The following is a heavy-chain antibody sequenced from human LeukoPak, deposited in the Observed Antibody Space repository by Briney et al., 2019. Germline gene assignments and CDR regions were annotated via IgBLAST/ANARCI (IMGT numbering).Heavy chain of an antibody. Sequence: GGSLRLSCAASGFTFSSYSMNWVRQAPGKGLEGVSSISSSSSYIYYADSVKGRFTISRDNAKNSLYLQMNSLRAEDTAVYYCARTMVRGVIITPTPCDYWGQGTLVTVSS. CDR1: GFTFSSYS. CDR2: ISSSSSYI. D-gene: IGHD3-10*01. V-gene: IGHV3-21*01. J-gene: IGHJ4*02. CDR3: ARTMVRGVIITPTPCDY.